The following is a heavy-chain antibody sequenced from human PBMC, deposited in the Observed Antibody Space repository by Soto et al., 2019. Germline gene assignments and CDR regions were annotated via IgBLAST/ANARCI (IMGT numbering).Heavy chain of an antibody. CDR2: ISYDGSNK. CDR3: AGGYTYYAMGV. D-gene: IGHD1-20*01. J-gene: IGHJ6*02. CDR1: GFTFSNYI. V-gene: IGHV3-30-3*01. Sequence: QLQLVESGGGVVQPGRSLRLSCAASGFTFSNYIMHWVRQAPGKGLEWVAFISYDGSNKDYADFVKGRFTISRDNSKNTRYLQLSSLRPEDTDIYYCAGGYTYYAMGVWGHGTTVTVSS.